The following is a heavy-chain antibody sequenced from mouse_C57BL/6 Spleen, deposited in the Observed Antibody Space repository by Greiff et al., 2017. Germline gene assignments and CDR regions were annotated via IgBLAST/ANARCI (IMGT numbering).Heavy chain of an antibody. CDR1: GYSFTGYY. Sequence: EVQLQQSGPELVKPGASVKISCKASGYSFTGYYMNWVKQSPEKSLEWIGEINPSTGGTTYNQKFKAKATLTVDKSSSTAYMQLKRLTSEDSAVYYCARPYYYYSNLPHFDYWGQGTTLTVSS. CDR2: INPSTGGT. J-gene: IGHJ2*01. V-gene: IGHV1-42*01. D-gene: IGHD1-1*01. CDR3: ARPYYYYSNLPHFDY.